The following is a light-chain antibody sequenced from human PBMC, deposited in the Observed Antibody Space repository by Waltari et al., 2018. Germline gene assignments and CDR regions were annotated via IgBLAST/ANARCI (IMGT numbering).Light chain of an antibody. J-gene: IGLJ2*01. V-gene: IGLV1-44*01. CDR3: ATWDDTLHVL. Sequence: HSVLTQPPSASGTPGQRVTISCSGSSSNIGSNTVNWYQHLPGTAPQLLIYSNNHRPSGVTERFSGSKSGTSASLAISGLQSEDEADYYCATWDDTLHVLFGGGTKLTVL. CDR1: SSNIGSNT. CDR2: SNN.